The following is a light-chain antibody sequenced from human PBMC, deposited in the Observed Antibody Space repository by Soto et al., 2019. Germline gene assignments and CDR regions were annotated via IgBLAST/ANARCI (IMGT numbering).Light chain of an antibody. V-gene: IGLV2-11*01. Sequence: QSALTQPRSVSGSRGQSVTISCTGTSSDVGGYNYVSWYQQHPGKAPKLMIYDVSQRPSGVPDRFSGSKSGNTASLTISGLQAEDEADYYCCSYAGSYTFLVVFGGGTPLTVL. CDR2: DVS. J-gene: IGLJ2*01. CDR1: SSDVGGYNY. CDR3: CSYAGSYTFLVV.